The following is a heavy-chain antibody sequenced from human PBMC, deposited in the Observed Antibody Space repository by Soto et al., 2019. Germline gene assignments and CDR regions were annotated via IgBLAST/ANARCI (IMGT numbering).Heavy chain of an antibody. V-gene: IGHV3-64*04. CDR1: GFTFSSFA. J-gene: IGHJ4*02. Sequence: GGSLRLSCSASGFTFSSFAMHWVRQAPGKGLECVSGITETEDNTYYADSVKGRFTISRDNSENTLYLQMNNLRAEDTAIYYCAKPVYGSGSPDYWGQGTLVTVSS. CDR3: AKPVYGSGSPDY. D-gene: IGHD3-10*01. CDR2: ITETEDNT.